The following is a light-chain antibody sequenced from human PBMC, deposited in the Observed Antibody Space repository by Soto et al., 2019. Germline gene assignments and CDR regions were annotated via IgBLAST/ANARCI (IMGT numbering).Light chain of an antibody. Sequence: EIVLTQSPGTLSLSPGERATLSCRASQSVSSSYLDWYQQKPGQAPRLLIYGASSRATGIPDRFSGSGSGTDFTLTISRLEPEDVAVYYCQQYGSSQWTFGQGNKVEIK. V-gene: IGKV3-20*01. CDR3: QQYGSSQWT. CDR2: GAS. CDR1: QSVSSSY. J-gene: IGKJ1*01.